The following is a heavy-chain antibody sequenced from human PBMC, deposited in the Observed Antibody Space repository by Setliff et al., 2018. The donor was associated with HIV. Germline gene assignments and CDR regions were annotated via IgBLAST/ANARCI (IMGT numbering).Heavy chain of an antibody. Sequence: GGSLRLSCAASGFTFSNYEMSWVRQAPGKGPEWVSYITGSGDTIYYADSVKGRFTMSRDNAKDSVYLQMNSLRVEDTAVYYCARGRAIFGVVKPYFDYWGQGTLVTVSS. J-gene: IGHJ4*02. D-gene: IGHD3-3*01. CDR1: GFTFSNYE. V-gene: IGHV3-48*03. CDR3: ARGRAIFGVVKPYFDY. CDR2: ITGSGDTI.